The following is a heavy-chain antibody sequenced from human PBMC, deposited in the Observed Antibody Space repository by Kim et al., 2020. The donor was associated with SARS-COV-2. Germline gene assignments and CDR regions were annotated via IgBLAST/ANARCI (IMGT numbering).Heavy chain of an antibody. CDR3: ARDLASVAFDY. J-gene: IGHJ4*02. CDR2: T. Sequence: TNYTPSLKSRVTISVDKSKNQFSLKLSSVTAADTAVYYCARDLASVAFDYWGQGTLVTVSS. D-gene: IGHD2-15*01. V-gene: IGHV4-4*02.